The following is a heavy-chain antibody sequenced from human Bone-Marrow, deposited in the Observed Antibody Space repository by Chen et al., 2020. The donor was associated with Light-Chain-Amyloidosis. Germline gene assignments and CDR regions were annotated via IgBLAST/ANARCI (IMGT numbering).Heavy chain of an antibody. D-gene: IGHD6-13*01. CDR2: ISDTAAVT. CDR1: GFTFNDHY. J-gene: IGHJ4*02. Sequence: QVQLVESGGGLVKPGGSLRLYCSASGFTFNDHYMALIRQPPGKSPEWISYISDTAAVTYYKLSVRDRFTISRDNVMNSLYLHMYDLRLEDTGVYFFARGPHCSSVLFDYWGQGVLVTVSS. CDR3: ARGPHCSSVLFDY. V-gene: IGHV3-11*01.